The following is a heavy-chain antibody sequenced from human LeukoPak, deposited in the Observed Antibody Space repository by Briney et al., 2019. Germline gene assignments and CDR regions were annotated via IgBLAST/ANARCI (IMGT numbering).Heavy chain of an antibody. D-gene: IGHD3-9*01. V-gene: IGHV1-18*01. J-gene: IGHJ6*03. CDR1: VYTVTTSG. CDR3: ARVGYYDMWTGYYGGGYYYYYMDV. Sequence: ASQKLSPTASVYTVTTSGISWVRHGPGQGLEWRGWISAYNGNTNSEQKLQGRVTVTKDTATSTAYMELRNLRSDDTAVYYCARVGYYDMWTGYYGGGYYYYYMDVWGKGTTVTVSS. CDR2: ISAYNGNT.